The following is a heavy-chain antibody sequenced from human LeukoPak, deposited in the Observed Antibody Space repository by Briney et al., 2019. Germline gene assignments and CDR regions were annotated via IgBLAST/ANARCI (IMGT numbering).Heavy chain of an antibody. D-gene: IGHD6-19*01. CDR2: ISGSGGST. CDR1: GVSFSSSV. V-gene: IGHV3-23*01. CDR3: AKVYSSGWYWVDY. Sequence: PDGSLRLSCAASGVSFSSSVMSWVRQAPGKGLEWVSGISGSGGSTNHADSVKGRFTISRDNSKNTLYLQMNSLRAEDTAEYYCAKVYSSGWYWVDYWGQGTPVTVSS. J-gene: IGHJ4*02.